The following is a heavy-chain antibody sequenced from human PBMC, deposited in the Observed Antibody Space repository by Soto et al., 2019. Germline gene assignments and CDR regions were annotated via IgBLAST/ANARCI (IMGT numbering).Heavy chain of an antibody. V-gene: IGHV3-23*01. CDR3: AVRKTGSYFDY. J-gene: IGHJ4*02. D-gene: IGHD1-26*01. Sequence: GGSLRLSCAASGFTFSNYAMSWVRQAPGKGLEWVSGIGASGAGTYYADFVKGRFIISRDNSKNTLHLQMNSLRAEDTAVYYCAVRKTGSYFDYWGQGTLVTVSS. CDR1: GFTFSNYA. CDR2: IGASGAGT.